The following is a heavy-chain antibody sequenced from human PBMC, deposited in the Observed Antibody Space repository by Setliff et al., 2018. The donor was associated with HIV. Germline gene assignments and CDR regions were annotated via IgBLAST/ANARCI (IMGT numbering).Heavy chain of an antibody. Sequence: GGSLRLSCEASGFTFSIYNMNWVRQAPGKGLEWVSYISTSGSTIYYADSVKGRFTISRDNGKKSLYLQMDSLRDEDTAVYYCAREKFENGDYEFVSTFDSWGQGTLVTVPQ. CDR3: AREKFENGDYEFVSTFDS. J-gene: IGHJ4*02. CDR2: ISTSGSTI. D-gene: IGHD4-17*01. V-gene: IGHV3-48*02. CDR1: GFTFSIYN.